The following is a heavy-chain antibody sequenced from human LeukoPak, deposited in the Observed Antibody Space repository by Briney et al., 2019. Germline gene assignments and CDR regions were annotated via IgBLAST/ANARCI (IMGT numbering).Heavy chain of an antibody. V-gene: IGHV4-30-4*08. D-gene: IGHD5-12*01. CDR3: AREGSGYEFSKPNNWFDP. CDR2: IYYSGST. CDR1: GGSLSSGDYY. Sequence: SQTLSLTCTVSGGSLSSGDYYWSWIRQPPGKGLEWIGYIYYSGSTYYNPSLKSRVTISVDTSKNQFSLKLSSVTAADTALYYCAREGSGYEFSKPNNWFDPWGQGTLVTVSS. J-gene: IGHJ5*02.